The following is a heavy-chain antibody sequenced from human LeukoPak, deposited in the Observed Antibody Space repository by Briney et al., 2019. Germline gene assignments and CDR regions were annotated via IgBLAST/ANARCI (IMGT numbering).Heavy chain of an antibody. Sequence: GGSLRLSCAASGFTFDDYGMSWVRQAPGKGLEWVSGINWNGGSTGYADSVKGRSTISRDNAKNSLYLQMNSLRAEDTALYYCARMAAYYYDSSGHLNYFDYWGQGTLVTVSS. D-gene: IGHD3-22*01. CDR1: GFTFDDYG. V-gene: IGHV3-20*04. CDR2: INWNGGST. CDR3: ARMAAYYYDSSGHLNYFDY. J-gene: IGHJ4*02.